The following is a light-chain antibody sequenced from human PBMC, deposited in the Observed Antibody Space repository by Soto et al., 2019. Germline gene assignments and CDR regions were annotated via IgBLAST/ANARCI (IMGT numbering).Light chain of an antibody. Sequence: DIQMTQSPFSLAASVGYRVTVSCRSSQSIDTILNWYRHKPGKAPERLIYGAFSLQSGVPSRFSGSGSGTGFTLTISSLQPEDFATYYCLKHNSYPRKFGQGTKVDIK. J-gene: IGKJ1*01. CDR3: LKHNSYPRK. V-gene: IGKV1-17*01. CDR1: QSIDTI. CDR2: GAF.